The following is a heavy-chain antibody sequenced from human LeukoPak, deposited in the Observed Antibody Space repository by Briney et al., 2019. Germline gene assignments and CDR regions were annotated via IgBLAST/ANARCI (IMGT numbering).Heavy chain of an antibody. J-gene: IGHJ3*02. Sequence: PGGSLRLSCAASGFTFSSYAMSWVRQAPGKGLEWVSAISGSGGSTYYADSVKGRFTISRDNSKNTLYLQMNSLRAEDTAVYYCAKDIRLGEISLYPGDAFDIWGQGTMVTVSS. CDR1: GFTFSSYA. CDR3: AKDIRLGEISLYPGDAFDI. V-gene: IGHV3-23*01. CDR2: ISGSGGST. D-gene: IGHD3-16*02.